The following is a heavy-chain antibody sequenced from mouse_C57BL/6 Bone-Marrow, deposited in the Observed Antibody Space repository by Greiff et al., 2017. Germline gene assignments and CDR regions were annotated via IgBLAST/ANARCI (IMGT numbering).Heavy chain of an antibody. J-gene: IGHJ2*01. CDR3: ARPSFNYETYEYYCDY. CDR1: GYTFTSYW. D-gene: IGHD2-1*01. Sequence: QVQLQQPGAELVKPGASVKLSCKASGYTFTSYWMHWVKQRPGQGLEWIGMIHPNSGSTNYNEQFKSKATLTVDKSSSPAYMQLSRLTSEDSAVYDCARPSFNYETYEYYCDYWGQGTTLTVSS. CDR2: IHPNSGST. V-gene: IGHV1-64*01.